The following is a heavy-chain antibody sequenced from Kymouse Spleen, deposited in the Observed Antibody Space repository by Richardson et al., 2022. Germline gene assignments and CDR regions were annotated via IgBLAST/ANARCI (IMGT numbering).Heavy chain of an antibody. D-gene: IGHD6-13*01. CDR3: AKDIAAAGTYYYYYYGMDV. J-gene: IGHJ6*02. CDR1: GFTFDDYA. CDR2: ISWNSGSI. V-gene: IGHV3-9*01. Sequence: EVQLVESGGGLVQPGRSLRLSCAASGFTFDDYAMHWVRQAPGKGLEWVSGISWNSGSIGYADSVKGRFTISRDNAKNSLYLQMNSLRAEDTALYYCAKDIAAAGTYYYYYYGMDVWGQGTTVTVSS.